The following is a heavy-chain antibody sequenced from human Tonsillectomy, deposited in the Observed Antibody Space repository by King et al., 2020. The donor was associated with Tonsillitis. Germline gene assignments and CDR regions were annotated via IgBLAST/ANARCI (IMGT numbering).Heavy chain of an antibody. CDR2: ISSSGRTI. CDR1: GFTFSGYC. D-gene: IGHD4-17*01. V-gene: IGHV3-11*01. J-gene: IGHJ4*02. CDR3: ARDGGRDGDPRPYFFDY. Sequence: QVQLVESGGGSVKPGGSLRLSCATSGFTFSGYCMSWIRQAPGKGLEWVSYISSSGRTIYYADSVKGRFTISRDNAEKSLYLQMNSLRAEDTAVYYCARDGGRDGDPRPYFFDYWGQGALVTVSS.